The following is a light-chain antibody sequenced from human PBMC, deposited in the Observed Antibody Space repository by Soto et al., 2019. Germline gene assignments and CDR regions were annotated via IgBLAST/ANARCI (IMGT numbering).Light chain of an antibody. CDR2: AAS. CDR3: QQFNSYPLT. CDR1: QGIASS. V-gene: IGKV1-9*01. J-gene: IGKJ4*01. Sequence: DIHLTQSPSFLSASVGARVTITCRASQGIASSLAWYQQKAGKAPKLLIYAASTLESGVPSRFSGSGPGTEFTLTIRSLQPEDFAIYYCQQFNSYPLTFGGGTKVEIK.